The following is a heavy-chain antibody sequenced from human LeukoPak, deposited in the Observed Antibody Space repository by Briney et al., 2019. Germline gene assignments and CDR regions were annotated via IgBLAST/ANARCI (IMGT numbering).Heavy chain of an antibody. J-gene: IGHJ4*02. D-gene: IGHD6-6*01. CDR3: ARHKVGKYSSSSRYFDY. CDR1: GGSISSSSYY. V-gene: IGHV4-39*01. CDR2: IYYSGST. Sequence: PSETLSLTCTVSGGSISSSSYYWGWIRQPPGKGLEGIGSIYYSGSTYYNPSLKSRVTISVDTSKNQFSLKLSSVTAADTAVYYCARHKVGKYSSSSRYFDYWGQGTLVTVSS.